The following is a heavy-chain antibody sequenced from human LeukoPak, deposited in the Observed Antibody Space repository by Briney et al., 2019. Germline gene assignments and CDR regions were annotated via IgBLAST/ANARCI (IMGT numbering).Heavy chain of an antibody. V-gene: IGHV1-69*04. D-gene: IGHD3-22*01. Sequence: ASVKVSCKASGGTFSSYAISWVRQAPGQGLGWMGRIIPILGIANYAQKFQGRVTITADKSTSTAYMELSSLRSEDTAVYYCARSAYYYDSSGYYFDYWGQGTLVTVSS. CDR3: ARSAYYYDSSGYYFDY. CDR1: GGTFSSYA. CDR2: IIPILGIA. J-gene: IGHJ4*02.